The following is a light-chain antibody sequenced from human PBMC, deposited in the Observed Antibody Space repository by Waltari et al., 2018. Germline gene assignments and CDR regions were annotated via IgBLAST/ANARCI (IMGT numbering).Light chain of an antibody. CDR3: YSGDDSGNQEV. V-gene: IGLV3-10*01. J-gene: IGLJ2*01. CDR1: ACPTKY. CDR2: EDT. Sequence: SYELTQPPSVSVSPGQTARITCPRPACPTKYVYWYQQKSGQAPVLVIYEDTERPSGIPERFSGSSSGTMATLTISGAQVEDEADYYCYSGDDSGNQEVFGGGTKLTVL.